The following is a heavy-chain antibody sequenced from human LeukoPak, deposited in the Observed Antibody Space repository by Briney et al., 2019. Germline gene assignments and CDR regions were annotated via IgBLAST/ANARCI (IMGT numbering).Heavy chain of an antibody. Sequence: GGSLRLSCAGSGFTLSNAWMSWVRQAPGRGLEWVGRIKSKTDGGTTNYAAPVKGRFTISRDDSKNTVNLQVHSLKTEDTAVFYCTTDLDGYYQRYSYYGMDVWGQGTTVTVSS. CDR2: IKSKTDGGTT. V-gene: IGHV3-15*01. CDR3: TTDLDGYYQRYSYYGMDV. D-gene: IGHD2/OR15-2a*01. J-gene: IGHJ6*02. CDR1: GFTLSNAW.